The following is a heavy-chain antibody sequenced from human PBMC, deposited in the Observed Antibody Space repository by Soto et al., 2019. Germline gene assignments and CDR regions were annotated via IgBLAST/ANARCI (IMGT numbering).Heavy chain of an antibody. V-gene: IGHV1-18*01. Sequence: ASVKVSCKASGYTFSSYGISWVRQAPGQGLEWMGWISAYNGSTNYAQKLQGRVSMTTDTSTSTAYMELRSLRSDDTAVYYCGRDYYSDSGGYLVAFDFWGQGTMVTVSS. J-gene: IGHJ3*01. CDR2: ISAYNGST. CDR3: GRDYYSDSGGYLVAFDF. D-gene: IGHD3-22*01. CDR1: GYTFSSYG.